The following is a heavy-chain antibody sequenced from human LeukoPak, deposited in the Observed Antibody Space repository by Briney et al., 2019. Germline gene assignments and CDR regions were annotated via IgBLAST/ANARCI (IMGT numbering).Heavy chain of an antibody. D-gene: IGHD3-10*01. CDR3: ARTMVRGVLDY. V-gene: IGHV4-38-2*02. J-gene: IGHJ4*02. CDR2: IYHSGST. CDR1: GYSISSGYY. Sequence: SETLSLTCTVSGYSISSGYYWGWIRQPPGKGLEWIGSIYHSGSTYYNPSLKSRVTISVDTSKNQFSLKLSSVTAADTAVYYCARTMVRGVLDYWGQGTLVTVSS.